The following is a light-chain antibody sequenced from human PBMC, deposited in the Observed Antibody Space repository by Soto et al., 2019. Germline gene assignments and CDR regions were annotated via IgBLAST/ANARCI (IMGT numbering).Light chain of an antibody. CDR2: GAS. V-gene: IGKV3-15*01. CDR1: QSVSSN. Sequence: EVVMTQSPDTLSVSPGERATLSCRASQSVSSNLAWYQQKLGQAPRLLIYGASTRATGISARISGSGSGTEFTLTISSLQSEDFAVYYCQQYGRSPFTFGPGTKVDIK. J-gene: IGKJ3*01. CDR3: QQYGRSPFT.